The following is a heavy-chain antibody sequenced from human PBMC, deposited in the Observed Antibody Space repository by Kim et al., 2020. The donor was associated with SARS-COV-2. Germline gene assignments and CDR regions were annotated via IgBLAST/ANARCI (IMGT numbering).Heavy chain of an antibody. Sequence: PSLKGRVTISVDTSKNQFSLKLSSVTAADTAVYYCARDLDYYGSGSYRIWGQGTMVTVSS. CDR3: ARDLDYYGSGSYRI. V-gene: IGHV4-59*01. D-gene: IGHD3-10*01. J-gene: IGHJ3*02.